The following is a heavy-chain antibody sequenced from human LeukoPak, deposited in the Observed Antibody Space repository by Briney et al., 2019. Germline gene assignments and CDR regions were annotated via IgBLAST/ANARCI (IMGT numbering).Heavy chain of an antibody. V-gene: IGHV3-53*01. J-gene: IGHJ4*02. CDR1: GFSVISNY. CDR3: ARDPSFDYSNYEGGY. Sequence: GGSLRLSCAAAGFSVISNYMRWVRQPAGGGRGWGASIYSGGGTYYADSVKGRFTISRDNSKNTLYLQMNSLRAEDTAVYYCARDPSFDYSNYEGGYWGQGTLVTVSS. D-gene: IGHD4-11*01. CDR2: IYSGGGT.